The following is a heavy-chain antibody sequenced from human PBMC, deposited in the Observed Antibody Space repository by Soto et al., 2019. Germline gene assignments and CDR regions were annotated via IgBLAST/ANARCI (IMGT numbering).Heavy chain of an antibody. CDR1: GGSISSYY. D-gene: IGHD5-18*01. CDR3: ARGRDTAMVSKGNWFDP. J-gene: IGHJ5*02. CDR2: IYYSGST. V-gene: IGHV4-59*12. Sequence: SEPLSLTCTVSGGSISSYYWSWIRQPPGKGLEWIGNIYYSGSTNYNPSLKSRVTISVDTPKNQISLKLSSVTVADTAVYYCARGRDTAMVSKGNWFDPWGQGTPVTVS.